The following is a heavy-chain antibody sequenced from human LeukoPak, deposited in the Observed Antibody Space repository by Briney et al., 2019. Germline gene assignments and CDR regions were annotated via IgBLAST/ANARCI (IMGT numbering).Heavy chain of an antibody. Sequence: PGGSLRLSCAASGFTCSSYGMHWVRQAPGKGLEWVAVIWYDGSNKYYADSVKGRFTISRDNSKNTLYLQMNSLRAEDTAVYYCAKDLTGYSSSWYGDYWGQGTLVTVSS. D-gene: IGHD6-13*01. CDR1: GFTCSSYG. J-gene: IGHJ4*02. CDR3: AKDLTGYSSSWYGDY. V-gene: IGHV3-33*06. CDR2: IWYDGSNK.